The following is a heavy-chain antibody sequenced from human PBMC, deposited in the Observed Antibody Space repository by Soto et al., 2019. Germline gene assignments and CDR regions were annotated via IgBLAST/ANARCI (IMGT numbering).Heavy chain of an antibody. CDR1: GFTFSSYS. CDR2: ISSSSSYI. Sequence: EVQLVESGGGLVKPGGSLRLSCAASGFTFSSYSMNWVRQAPGKGLEWVSSISSSSSYIYYADSVKGRFTISRDNAKNSLYLQMNSLRAEDTAVYYCARDNTFGFRWFDPWGQGTLVTVSS. V-gene: IGHV3-21*01. J-gene: IGHJ5*02. D-gene: IGHD3-10*01. CDR3: ARDNTFGFRWFDP.